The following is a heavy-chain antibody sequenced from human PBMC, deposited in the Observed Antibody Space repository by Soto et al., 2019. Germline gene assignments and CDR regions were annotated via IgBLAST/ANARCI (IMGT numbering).Heavy chain of an antibody. CDR2: ISYDGSNK. D-gene: IGHD5-18*01. CDR3: ARGGYSFRSAFDI. J-gene: IGHJ3*02. V-gene: IGHV3-30-3*01. Sequence: QVQLVESGGGVVQPGRSLRLSCAASGFTFSSYAMHWVRQAPGKGLEWVAVISYDGSNKYYADSVKGRFTISRDNSKNTLYLQMNSLRAEDTAVYYCARGGYSFRSAFDIWGQGTMVTASS. CDR1: GFTFSSYA.